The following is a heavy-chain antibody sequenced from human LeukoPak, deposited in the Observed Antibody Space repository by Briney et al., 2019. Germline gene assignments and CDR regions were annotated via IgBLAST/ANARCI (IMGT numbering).Heavy chain of an antibody. J-gene: IGHJ4*02. CDR3: ARGGTRGDY. CDR1: GGSISSGGYA. Sequence: SQTLSLTCAVSGGSISSGGYAWSWLRQPPGKGLEWIGYIYHSGSTYYNPSLKSRVTISVDRSKNQFSLKLSSVTAADTAVYYCARGGTRGDYWGQGTLVTVSS. V-gene: IGHV4-30-2*01. D-gene: IGHD2-2*01. CDR2: IYHSGST.